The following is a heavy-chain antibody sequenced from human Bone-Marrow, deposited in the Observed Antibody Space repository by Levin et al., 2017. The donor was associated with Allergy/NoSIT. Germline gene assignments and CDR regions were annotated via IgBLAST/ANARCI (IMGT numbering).Heavy chain of an antibody. J-gene: IGHJ4*02. Sequence: SCAASGFTFDEHTMHWVRRTPGKGLEWVSRINWDGSSIVYADSVKGRFTISRDNAKNSLYLHMNSLRAEDTALYYCAKTFYSSSSSGYFDYWGQGTQVTVSS. CDR1: GFTFDEHT. V-gene: IGHV3-9*01. CDR3: AKTFYSSSSSGYFDY. CDR2: INWDGSSI. D-gene: IGHD6-6*01.